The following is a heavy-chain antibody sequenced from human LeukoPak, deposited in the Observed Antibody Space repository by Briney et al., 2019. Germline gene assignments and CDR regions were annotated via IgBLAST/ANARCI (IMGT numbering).Heavy chain of an antibody. Sequence: SETLSLTCTVSGGSISSSSYYWGWIRQPPGKGLEWIGSIYYSGSTYYNPSLKSRVTISVDTSKNQFSLKLSSVTAADTAVYYCAREEVCSSTSCQNWGFDYWGQGTLVTVSS. J-gene: IGHJ4*02. CDR2: IYYSGST. D-gene: IGHD2-2*01. V-gene: IGHV4-39*07. CDR1: GGSISSSSYY. CDR3: AREEVCSSTSCQNWGFDY.